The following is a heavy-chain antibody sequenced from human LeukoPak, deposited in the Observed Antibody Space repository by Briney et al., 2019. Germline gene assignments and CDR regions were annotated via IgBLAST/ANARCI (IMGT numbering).Heavy chain of an antibody. V-gene: IGHV5-51*01. J-gene: IGHJ3*02. CDR1: GYSFTSYW. Sequence: GESLKISCKGSGYSFTSYWIGWVRQMPGKGLEWMGIIYPGDSDTRYSPSFQGQVTISADKSISTAYLQWSRLKASDTAMYYCARKGYYYDSSGYYHSAFDIWGQGTMVTVSS. CDR3: ARKGYYYDSSGYYHSAFDI. D-gene: IGHD3-22*01. CDR2: IYPGDSDT.